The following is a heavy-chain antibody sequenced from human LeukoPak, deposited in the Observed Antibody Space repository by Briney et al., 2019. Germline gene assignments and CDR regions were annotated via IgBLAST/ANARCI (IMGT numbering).Heavy chain of an antibody. D-gene: IGHD3-22*01. CDR1: GGSISSYY. CDR3: ARNYYDSSGPFDY. CDR2: IYTSGST. J-gene: IGHJ4*02. V-gene: IGHV4-4*07. Sequence: SETLSLTCSVSGGSISSYYWSWMRQPAGKGLEWIGRIYTSGSTNYNPSLKSRVTMSVDTSKNQFSLQLSSVTAADTAVYYCARNYYDSSGPFDYWGQGTMVTVSS.